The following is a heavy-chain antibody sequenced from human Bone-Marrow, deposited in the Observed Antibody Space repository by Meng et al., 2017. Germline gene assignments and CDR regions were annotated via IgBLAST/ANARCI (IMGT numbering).Heavy chain of an antibody. Sequence: GESLKISCAASGFTFSSYEMNWVRQAPGKGLEWVSIIYSGGTTYYADSVKGRFTISRHNSKNTVYLQMNSLRAEDTAVYYCARGYSSSWNNLGEYWGQGTLVTVSS. CDR1: GFTFSSYE. D-gene: IGHD6-13*01. CDR2: IYSGGTT. V-gene: IGHV3-53*04. J-gene: IGHJ4*02. CDR3: ARGYSSSWNNLGEY.